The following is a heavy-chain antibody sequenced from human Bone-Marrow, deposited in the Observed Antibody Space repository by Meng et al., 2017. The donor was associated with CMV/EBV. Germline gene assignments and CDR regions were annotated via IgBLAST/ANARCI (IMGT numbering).Heavy chain of an antibody. V-gene: IGHV3-33*01. CDR1: AFSFSRYS. CDR2: ICYDGSKE. Sequence: GGSLRLSCAASAFSFSRYSMHWVWQAPGKGLEWVAIICYDGSKEYFADSVKGGFTISRDSSKNTLYLQMNSLRAEDTGVYYCARDRDNWNIFPSYWGQGNLVTVSS. J-gene: IGHJ4*02. CDR3: ARDRDNWNIFPSY. D-gene: IGHD1/OR15-1a*01.